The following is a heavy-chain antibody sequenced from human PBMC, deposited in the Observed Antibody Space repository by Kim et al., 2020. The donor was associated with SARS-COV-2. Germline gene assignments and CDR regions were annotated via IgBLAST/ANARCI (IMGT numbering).Heavy chain of an antibody. V-gene: IGHV3-15*01. Sequence: GGSLRLSCAASGFTFSNAWMSWVRQAPGKGLEWVGRIKSKTDGGTTDYAAPVKGRFTISRDDSKNTLYLQMNSLKTEDTAVYYCTTDLWRDSWVSDYWGQGTLVTVSS. D-gene: IGHD3-3*01. J-gene: IGHJ4*02. CDR1: GFTFSNAW. CDR2: IKSKTDGGTT. CDR3: TTDLWRDSWVSDY.